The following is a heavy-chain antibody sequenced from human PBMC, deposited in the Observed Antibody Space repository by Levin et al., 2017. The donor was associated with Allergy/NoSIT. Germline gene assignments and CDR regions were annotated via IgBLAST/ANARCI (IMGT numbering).Heavy chain of an antibody. V-gene: IGHV3-21*01. CDR3: ARDRSIAAAVPFDY. D-gene: IGHD6-13*01. CDR2: ISSSSSYI. Sequence: GESLKISCAASGFTFSSYSMNWVRQAPGKGLEWVSSISSSSSYIYYADSVKGRFTISRDNAKNSLYLQMNSLRAEDTAVYYCARDRSIAAAVPFDYWGQGTLVTVSS. CDR1: GFTFSSYS. J-gene: IGHJ4*02.